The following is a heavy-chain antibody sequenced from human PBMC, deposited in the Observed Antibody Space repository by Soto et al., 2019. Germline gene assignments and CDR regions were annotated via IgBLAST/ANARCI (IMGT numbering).Heavy chain of an antibody. CDR1: GFTFSIYA. Sequence: EVQLVESGGDLVQPGGSLRLSCAASGFTFSIYAMQWVRQAPGKGLEYISFISSNGDSTFYANSVKGRFTISRDNSKNTLYLQMDSLRPEDMGVYFCARGIPVAGLDFWGQGTLVTVSS. V-gene: IGHV3-64*01. D-gene: IGHD6-19*01. CDR2: ISSNGDST. J-gene: IGHJ4*02. CDR3: ARGIPVAGLDF.